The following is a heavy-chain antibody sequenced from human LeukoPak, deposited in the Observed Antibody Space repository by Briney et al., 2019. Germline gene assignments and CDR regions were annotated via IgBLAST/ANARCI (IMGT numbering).Heavy chain of an antibody. CDR3: ARASSSGWYPFDY. V-gene: IGHV1-2*02. CDR1: GYTFTGYY. D-gene: IGHD6-19*01. Sequence: ASVKVSCKASGYTFTGYYMHWVRQAPGQGLEWMGWINPNSGGTNYAQKFQGRVTMTRDTSTSTVYMELSSLRSEDTAVYYCARASSSGWYPFDYWGQGTLVTVSS. CDR2: INPNSGGT. J-gene: IGHJ4*02.